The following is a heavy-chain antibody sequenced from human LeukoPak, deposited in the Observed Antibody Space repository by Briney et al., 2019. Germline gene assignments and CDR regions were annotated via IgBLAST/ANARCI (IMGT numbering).Heavy chain of an antibody. J-gene: IGHJ4*02. V-gene: IGHV3-66*01. D-gene: IGHD6-13*01. CDR3: ASSPAYSSSWDAIVN. CDR2: IYSDGST. CDR1: GYSVSDKP. Sequence: GGSLRLSCAASGYSVSDKPMTWVRQAAGKGLEWVSVIYSDGSTHYSESVRGRFYISRDNSKNTLYLQMNSLGAEDTAVYYCASSPAYSSSWDAIVNWGQGTLVTVSS.